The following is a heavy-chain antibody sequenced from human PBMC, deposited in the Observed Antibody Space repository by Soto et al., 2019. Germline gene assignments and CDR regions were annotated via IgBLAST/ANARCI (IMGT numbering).Heavy chain of an antibody. CDR3: AAVLNWPNF. D-gene: IGHD6-6*01. Sequence: EVQLVESGGGLVQPGGSLSLSCAVSGLTFSSHYMTWVRQAPGKGLEWVASIKPDGSENYYVDSVEGRFTLSRANAKNTPALEVNSRRGDDAAAYYCAAVLNWPNFWGQGTLVTVSS. CDR1: GLTFSSHY. J-gene: IGHJ4*02. V-gene: IGHV3-7*01. CDR2: IKPDGSEN.